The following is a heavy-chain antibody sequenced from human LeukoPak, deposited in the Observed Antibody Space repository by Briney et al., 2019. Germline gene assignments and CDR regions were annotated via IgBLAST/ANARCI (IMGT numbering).Heavy chain of an antibody. CDR1: GGSFSGYY. V-gene: IGHV4-34*01. CDR3: ARGVYSYGSEYYYYYGMDV. D-gene: IGHD5-18*01. CDR2: INHSGST. Sequence: SETLSLTCAVYGGSFSGYYWSWIRQPPGKGLEWIGEINHSGSTNYNPSLKSRVTISVDTSKNQFSLKLSSVTAADTAVYYCARGVYSYGSEYYYYYGMDVGGQGTTVTVS. J-gene: IGHJ6*02.